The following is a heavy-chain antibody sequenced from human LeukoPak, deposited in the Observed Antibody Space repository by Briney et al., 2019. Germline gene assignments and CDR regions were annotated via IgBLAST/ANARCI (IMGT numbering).Heavy chain of an antibody. CDR3: AREISGYDDYYFDY. J-gene: IGHJ4*02. CDR1: GFTFSSYA. CDR2: ISYDGSNK. Sequence: PGGSLRLSCAASGFTFSSYAIHWVRQAPGKGLEWVAVISYDGSNKYYADSVKGRFTISRDNSKNTLYLQMNSLRAEDTAVYYCAREISGYDDYYFDYWGQGTLVTVSS. D-gene: IGHD5-12*01. V-gene: IGHV3-30*04.